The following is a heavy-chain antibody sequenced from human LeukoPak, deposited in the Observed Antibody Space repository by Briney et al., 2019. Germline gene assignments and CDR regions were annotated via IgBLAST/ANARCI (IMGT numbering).Heavy chain of an antibody. Sequence: SVKVSCKASGGTFSRYTISWVRQAPGQGLEWMGRIIPILGIANYAQKFQGRVTITADKSTSTAYMELSSLRSEDTAVYYCARGIDSSGVDYWGQGTLVTVSS. D-gene: IGHD6-19*01. CDR3: ARGIDSSGVDY. J-gene: IGHJ4*02. V-gene: IGHV1-69*02. CDR2: IIPILGIA. CDR1: GGTFSRYT.